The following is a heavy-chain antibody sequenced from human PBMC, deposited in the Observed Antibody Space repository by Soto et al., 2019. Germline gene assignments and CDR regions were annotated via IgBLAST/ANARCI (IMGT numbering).Heavy chain of an antibody. V-gene: IGHV1-18*01. CDR3: ARDYFRDYSSYGVVRY. CDR1: GYTFTIYG. J-gene: IGHJ4*02. CDR2: ISAYNGNT. D-gene: IGHD4-4*01. Sequence: ASVKVSCKASGYTFTIYGISWVRQAPGQGLEWMGWISAYNGNTNYAQKLQGRVTMTTDTSTSTAYMELRSLRSDDTAVYYCARDYFRDYSSYGVVRYWGQGTLVTVSS.